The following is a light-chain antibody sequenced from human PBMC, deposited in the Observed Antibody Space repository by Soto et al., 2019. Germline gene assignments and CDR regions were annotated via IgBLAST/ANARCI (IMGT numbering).Light chain of an antibody. CDR3: QQSFSTPQNA. CDR1: QAINNY. Sequence: DIQMSQSPSSLSASVGDRVTITCRASQAINNYLNWYQQKPGEAPKVLIYAASTLQIGVPSRFSGSGSGTDFTLTISSLQPEDFATYYCQQSFSTPQNAFGQGTKLDMK. V-gene: IGKV1-39*01. J-gene: IGKJ2*01. CDR2: AAS.